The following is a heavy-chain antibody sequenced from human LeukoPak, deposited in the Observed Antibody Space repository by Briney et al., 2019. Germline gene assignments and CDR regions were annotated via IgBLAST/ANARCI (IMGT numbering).Heavy chain of an antibody. D-gene: IGHD6-13*01. CDR2: INPNSGGT. CDR1: GYTFTSYY. J-gene: IGHJ4*02. CDR3: ARGIAAAGTGHY. Sequence: ASVKVSCKASGYTFTSYYMHWVRQAPGQGLEWMGWINPNSGGTNYAQKFQGRVTMTRDTSISTAYMELSRLRSDDTAVYYCARGIAAAGTGHYWGQGTLVTVSS. V-gene: IGHV1-2*02.